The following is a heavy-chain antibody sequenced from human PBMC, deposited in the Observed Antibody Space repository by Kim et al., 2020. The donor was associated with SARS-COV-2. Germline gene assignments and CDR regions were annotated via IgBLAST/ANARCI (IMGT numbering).Heavy chain of an antibody. CDR2: IYYSGST. CDR3: AREGLVIRRAYYYYGMDV. Sequence: SETLSLTCTASGGSISSSSYYWGWIRQPPGKGLEWIGSIYYSGSTYYNPSLKSRVTISVDTSKNQFSLKLSSVTAADTAVYYCAREGLVIRRAYYYYGMDVWGQGTTVTVSS. J-gene: IGHJ6*02. CDR1: GGSISSSSYY. D-gene: IGHD3-9*01. V-gene: IGHV4-39*07.